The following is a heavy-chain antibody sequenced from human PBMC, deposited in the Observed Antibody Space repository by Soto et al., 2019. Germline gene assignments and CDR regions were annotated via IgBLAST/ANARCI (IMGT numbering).Heavy chain of an antibody. V-gene: IGHV4-39*01. J-gene: IGHJ1*01. CDR3: ARPTHCSGGSCYGFPPFQH. D-gene: IGHD2-15*01. CDR2: IYYSGST. CDR1: GGSISSSSYY. Sequence: QLQLQESGPGLVKPSETLSLTCTVSGGSISSSSYYWGWIRQPPGKGLEWIGSIYYSGSTYYNPSLKSRVTISVDTSKNQFSLKLSSVTAADTAVYYCARPTHCSGGSCYGFPPFQHWGQGTLVTVSS.